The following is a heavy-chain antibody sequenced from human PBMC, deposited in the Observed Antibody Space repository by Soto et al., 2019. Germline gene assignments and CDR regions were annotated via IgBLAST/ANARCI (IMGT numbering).Heavy chain of an antibody. CDR1: GFTFSDYY. CDR2: ISSSGSTI. CDR3: AKPPTYYYGSGRSNYFDY. D-gene: IGHD3-10*01. Sequence: GGSLRLSCAASGFTFSDYYMSWIRQAPGKGLEWVSYISSSGSTIYYADSVKGRFTISRDNSKNTLYLQMNSLRAEDTAVYYCAKPPTYYYGSGRSNYFDYWGQGTLVTVSS. V-gene: IGHV3-11*01. J-gene: IGHJ4*02.